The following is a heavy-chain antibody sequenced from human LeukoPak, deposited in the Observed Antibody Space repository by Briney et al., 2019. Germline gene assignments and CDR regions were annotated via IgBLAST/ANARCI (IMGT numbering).Heavy chain of an antibody. CDR1: GFTFSSYE. Sequence: GSLRLSCAASGFTFSSYEMNWVRQAPGKGLEWIGSIYHSGSTYYNPSLKSRVTISVDTSKNQFSLKLSSVTAADTAVYYCARITMVRGALFDYWGQGTLVTVSS. CDR2: IYHSGST. D-gene: IGHD3-10*01. CDR3: ARITMVRGALFDY. J-gene: IGHJ4*02. V-gene: IGHV4-38-2*01.